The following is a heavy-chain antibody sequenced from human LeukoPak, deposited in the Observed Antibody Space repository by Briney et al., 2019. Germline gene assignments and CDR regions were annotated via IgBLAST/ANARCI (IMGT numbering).Heavy chain of an antibody. D-gene: IGHD2-2*01. CDR3: AATLPAPNYYYYGMDV. CDR2: IVVGSGNS. Sequence: TSVKVSCKASGFTFTSSAMQWVRQARGQRLEWIGWIVVGSGNSNYAQKFQERVTITRDMSTSTAYMELSSLRSEDTAVYYCAATLPAPNYYYYGMDVWGQGTTVTVSS. CDR1: GFTFTSSA. J-gene: IGHJ6*02. V-gene: IGHV1-58*02.